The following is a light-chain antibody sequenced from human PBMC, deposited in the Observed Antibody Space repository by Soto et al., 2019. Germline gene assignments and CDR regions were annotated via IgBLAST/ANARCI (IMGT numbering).Light chain of an antibody. V-gene: IGLV2-11*01. CDR2: DVS. J-gene: IGLJ1*01. CDR1: ISDVGGYNY. CDR3: CSYAGSYV. Sequence: QSVLTQPRSVSGSPGQSVTISCTGTISDVGGYNYVSWYQQHPGKAPKLMIYDVSKRPSGVPDRFSGSKSGNTASLTISGLRAEDEADYYCCSYAGSYVFGNGTKVTVL.